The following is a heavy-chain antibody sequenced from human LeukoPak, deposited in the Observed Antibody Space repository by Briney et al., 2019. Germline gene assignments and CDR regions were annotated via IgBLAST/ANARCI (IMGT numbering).Heavy chain of an antibody. V-gene: IGHV1-18*01. CDR1: GYTFTSYG. CDR3: ARRWGLYCSSTSCYGNYYYMDV. CDR2: ISAYNGNT. D-gene: IGHD2-2*01. J-gene: IGHJ6*03. Sequence: ASVKVSCKASGYTFTSYGISWVRQAPGQGLEWMGWISAYNGNTNYAQKLQGRVTMTTDTSTSTAYMELRSLRSDDTAVYYCARRWGLYCSSTSCYGNYYYMDVWGKGTTATVSS.